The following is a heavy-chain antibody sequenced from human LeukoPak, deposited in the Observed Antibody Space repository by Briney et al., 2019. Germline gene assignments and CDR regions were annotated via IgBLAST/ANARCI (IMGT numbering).Heavy chain of an antibody. J-gene: IGHJ6*03. Sequence: GGSLRLSCAASGFTFSSYDMHWVRQATGKGLEWVSAIGTAGDTYYPGSVKGRFTISRDNSKNTLYLQMNSLRAEDTAVYYCAKGYYYYYMDVWGKGTTVTISS. V-gene: IGHV3-13*01. CDR3: AKGYYYYYMDV. CDR2: IGTAGDT. CDR1: GFTFSSYD.